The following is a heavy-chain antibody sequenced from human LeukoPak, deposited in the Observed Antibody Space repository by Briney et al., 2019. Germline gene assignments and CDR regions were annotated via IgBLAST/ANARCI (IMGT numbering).Heavy chain of an antibody. CDR3: ATKASTGFWVLGI. Sequence: GGSLRLSCAASGFTFSSYSMNWVRQAPGKGLEWVSYISSSSSTIYYADSVKGRFTISRDNAKNSLYLQMNSLRAEDTAVYYCATKASTGFWVLGIWGQGTMVTVSS. D-gene: IGHD1-14*01. CDR1: GFTFSSYS. CDR2: ISSSSSTI. V-gene: IGHV3-48*01. J-gene: IGHJ3*02.